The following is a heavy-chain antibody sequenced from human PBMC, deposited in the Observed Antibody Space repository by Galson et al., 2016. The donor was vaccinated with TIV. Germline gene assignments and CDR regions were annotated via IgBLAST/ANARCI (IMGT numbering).Heavy chain of an antibody. V-gene: IGHV3-23*01. CDR3: ARNTPPPVSSNGWNDAFDF. Sequence: SLRLSCAASGFTFSGYAMSWVRQAPGKGLEWVSVVTGRSRSTHYADSVRGRFTISRDNSRNTLSLQMNSLRVEDTAVYFCARNTPPPVSSNGWNDAFDFWGQGTIVTVSS. CDR2: VTGRSRST. CDR1: GFTFSGYA. D-gene: IGHD6-19*01. J-gene: IGHJ3*01.